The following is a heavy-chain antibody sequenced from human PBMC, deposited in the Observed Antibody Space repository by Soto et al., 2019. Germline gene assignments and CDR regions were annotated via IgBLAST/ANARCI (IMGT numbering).Heavy chain of an antibody. D-gene: IGHD6-6*01. CDR2: IWYDGSNK. V-gene: IGHV3-33*01. Sequence: LRLSCAASGFTFSSYGMHWVRQAPGKGLEWVAVIWYDGSNKYYADSVKGRFTISRDNSKNTLYLQMNSLRAEDTAVYYCARAEYSSSSPPGDYWGQGTLVTVSS. CDR1: GFTFSSYG. CDR3: ARAEYSSSSPPGDY. J-gene: IGHJ4*02.